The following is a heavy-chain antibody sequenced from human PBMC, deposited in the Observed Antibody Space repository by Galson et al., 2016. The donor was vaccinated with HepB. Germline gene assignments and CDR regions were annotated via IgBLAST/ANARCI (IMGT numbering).Heavy chain of an antibody. J-gene: IGHJ2*01. CDR2: VYYSGTT. V-gene: IGHV4-39*01. D-gene: IGHD3-10*01. Sequence: LSLTCTVSGDSITINPYYWGWIRQPPGKGLEWIGIVYYSGTTYYNPFLKSRVAMSVDTSKNQFSLKLTSVTAADSAVYYCAKVYNSGSFYISYVDFWGRGALVTVSS. CDR1: GDSITINPYY. CDR3: AKVYNSGSFYISYVDF.